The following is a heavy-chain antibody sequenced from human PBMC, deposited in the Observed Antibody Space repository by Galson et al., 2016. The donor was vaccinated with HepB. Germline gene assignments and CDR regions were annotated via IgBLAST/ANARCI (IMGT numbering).Heavy chain of an antibody. CDR3: ASGTTVTTSNSFWYFDL. CDR2: INSDGSST. CDR1: GFTFSSYW. J-gene: IGHJ2*01. D-gene: IGHD4-17*01. V-gene: IGHV3-74*01. Sequence: SLRLSCAASGFTFSSYWMHWVRQAPGKGLVWVSRINSDGSSTSYADSVKGRFTISRDNSKNTMYVQMTSLRAEDTAVYYCASGTTVTTSNSFWYFDLWGRGTLVTVSS.